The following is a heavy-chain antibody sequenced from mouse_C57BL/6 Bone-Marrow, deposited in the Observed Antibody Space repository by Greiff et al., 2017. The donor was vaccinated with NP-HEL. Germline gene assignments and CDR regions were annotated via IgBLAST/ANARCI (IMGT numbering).Heavy chain of an antibody. D-gene: IGHD2-12*01. V-gene: IGHV5-6*02. CDR1: GFTFSSYG. CDR2: ISSGGSYN. Sequence: EVKVVESGGDLVKPGGSLKLSCAASGFTFSSYGMSWVRQTPDKRLEWVATISSGGSYNYYPDSVKGRFTISRDNAKNTLYLQMSSLKSEDTAMYYCASRYSSWFAYWGQGTLVTVSA. J-gene: IGHJ3*01. CDR3: ASRYSSWFAY.